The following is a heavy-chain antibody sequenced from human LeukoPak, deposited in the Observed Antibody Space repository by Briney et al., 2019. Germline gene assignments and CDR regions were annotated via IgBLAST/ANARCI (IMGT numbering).Heavy chain of an antibody. CDR1: GFTISSYW. V-gene: IGHV3-74*01. CDR2: FNGDDSGT. Sequence: PGGSLRLSCAASGFTISSYWMHWVRQPPGKGLVWVSYFNGDDSGTNHADSVQGRFTISRDNAKNTLYLQMNSLRAEDTAVYYCARLRRDYYFDYWGQGTLVTVSS. J-gene: IGHJ4*02. CDR3: ARLRRDYYFDY. D-gene: IGHD3-3*01.